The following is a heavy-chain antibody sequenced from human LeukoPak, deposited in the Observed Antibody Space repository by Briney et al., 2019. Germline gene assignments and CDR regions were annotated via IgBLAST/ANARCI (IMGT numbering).Heavy chain of an antibody. CDR1: GYTFTSYA. CDR2: INAGNGNT. J-gene: IGHJ5*02. Sequence: ASVKVSCKASGYTFTSYAMHWVRQAPGQRLEWMGWINAGNGNTKYSQKFQGRVTITRDTSASTAYMELSSLRSEDTAVYYCARGGIAAAPIDNWFDPLGQGTLVTVSS. CDR3: ARGGIAAAPIDNWFDP. D-gene: IGHD6-13*01. V-gene: IGHV1-3*01.